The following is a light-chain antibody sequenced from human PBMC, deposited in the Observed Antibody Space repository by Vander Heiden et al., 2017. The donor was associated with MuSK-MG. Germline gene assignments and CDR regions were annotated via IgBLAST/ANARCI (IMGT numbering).Light chain of an antibody. CDR2: TAS. J-gene: IGKJ4*01. CDR1: QSISTW. Sequence: DIQITQSPSTLSASVGDRVTITCRASQSISTWLAWYQQKPVKAPKLLIYTASSLRGGVPSRFSGSGSGTQFTLTISSLQPDDVATYYCQQDSYYFVTFGGWTRVEIK. V-gene: IGKV1-5*03. CDR3: QQDSYYFVT.